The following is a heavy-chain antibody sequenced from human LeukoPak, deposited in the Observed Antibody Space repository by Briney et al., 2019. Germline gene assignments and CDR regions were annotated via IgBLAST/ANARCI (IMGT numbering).Heavy chain of an antibody. J-gene: IGHJ4*02. V-gene: IGHV7-4-1*02. Sequence: ASVKVSCKASGGTFSSYAISWVRQAPGQGLEWMGWINTNTGNPTYAQGFTGRFVFSLDTSVSTTYLQISSLKAEDTAVYYCARGRWGKVAGIKYYFDYWGQGTQVTVSS. CDR3: ARGRWGKVAGIKYYFDY. CDR1: GGTFSSYA. D-gene: IGHD6-19*01. CDR2: INTNTGNP.